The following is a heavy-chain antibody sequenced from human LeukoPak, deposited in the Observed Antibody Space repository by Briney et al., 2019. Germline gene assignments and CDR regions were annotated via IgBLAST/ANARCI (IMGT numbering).Heavy chain of an antibody. CDR3: ARLLLWFGEFRYGMDV. V-gene: IGHV1-2*02. CDR2: INPNSGGT. D-gene: IGHD3-10*01. J-gene: IGHJ6*02. CDR1: GYTFTGYY. Sequence: GASVKVSCKASGYTFTGYYMHWVRQAPGQGLEWMGWINPNSGGTNYAQKFQGRVTMTRDTSISTAYMELRSLRSDDTAVYYCARLLLWFGEFRYGMDVWGQGTTVTVSS.